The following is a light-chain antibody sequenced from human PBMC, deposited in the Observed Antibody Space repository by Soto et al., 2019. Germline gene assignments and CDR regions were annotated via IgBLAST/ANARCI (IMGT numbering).Light chain of an antibody. Sequence: DIVMTQSPDSLAVSLGERATINCKSSQSVLYSSNNKNYLAWYQQKPGQPPKLLIYWASTRESGVPDRFSGSGSGTDFTLTISSLQAEDVAVYYCQQYYITPLTFGPGTKMDIK. CDR2: WAS. V-gene: IGKV4-1*01. CDR3: QQYYITPLT. CDR1: QSVLYSSNNKNY. J-gene: IGKJ3*01.